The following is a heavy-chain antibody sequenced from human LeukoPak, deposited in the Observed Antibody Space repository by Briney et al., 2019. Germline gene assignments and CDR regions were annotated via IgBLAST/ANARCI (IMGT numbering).Heavy chain of an antibody. D-gene: IGHD6-19*01. J-gene: IGHJ4*02. CDR1: GGSINSHY. CDR2: IYYTGKI. CDR3: VRRDTGWNYFDY. V-gene: IGHV4-59*08. Sequence: SETLSLTCAVSGGSINSHYWGWIRQPPGKGLQWIGDIYYTGKINYNPSLKSRVTITLDTSKDHLSLNLASVLAADTAIYYCVRRDTGWNYFDYWGQGILVTVSS.